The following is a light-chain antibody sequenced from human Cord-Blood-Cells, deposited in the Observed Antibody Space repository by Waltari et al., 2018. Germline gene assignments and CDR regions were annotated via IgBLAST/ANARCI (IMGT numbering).Light chain of an antibody. CDR1: QSVSSSY. CDR2: GAS. CDR3: QQYGSSFT. V-gene: IGKV3-20*01. Sequence: EIVLTQSPGTLSLSPGERATLSCRASQSVSSSYLAWYQQKPGQAPRLLIYGASSRATGIPDRFCGSGSGTDFTLTISRLEPEDFAVYYCQQYGSSFTFGPGTKVDIK. J-gene: IGKJ3*01.